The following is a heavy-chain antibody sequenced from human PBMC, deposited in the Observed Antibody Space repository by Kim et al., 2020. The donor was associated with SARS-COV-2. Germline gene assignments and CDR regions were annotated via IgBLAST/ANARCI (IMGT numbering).Heavy chain of an antibody. CDR1: GGSFSGYY. CDR3: ASTGSYCGGDCSWGAFDI. Sequence: SETLSLTCAVYGGSFSGYYWSWIRQPPGKGLEWIGEINHSGSTNYNPSLKSRVTISVDTSKNQFSLKLSSVTAADTAVYYCASTGSYCGGDCSWGAFDIWGQGTMVTVSS. V-gene: IGHV4-34*01. CDR2: INHSGST. J-gene: IGHJ3*02. D-gene: IGHD2-21*01.